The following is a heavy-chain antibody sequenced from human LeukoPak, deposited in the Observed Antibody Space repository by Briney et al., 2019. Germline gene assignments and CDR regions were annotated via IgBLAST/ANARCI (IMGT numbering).Heavy chain of an antibody. CDR1: GYTFTGYY. J-gene: IGHJ3*02. CDR2: INPNSGGT. V-gene: IGHV1-2*06. CDR3: ARLPDDYDAFDI. Sequence: GASVKVSCKASGYTFTGYYMHWVRQAPGQGLEWMGRINPNSGGTNYAQKFQGRVTMTRDTSISTAYMELSRLRSDDTAVYYCARLPDDYDAFDIWGQGTMVTVSS. D-gene: IGHD4-11*01.